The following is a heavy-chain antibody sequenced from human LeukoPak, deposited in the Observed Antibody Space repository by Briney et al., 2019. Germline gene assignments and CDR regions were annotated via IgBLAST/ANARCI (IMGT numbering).Heavy chain of an antibody. V-gene: IGHV3-7*01. CDR3: AAMYSSSWYVPYYYMDV. CDR1: GFTFSSYW. J-gene: IGHJ6*03. D-gene: IGHD6-13*01. CDR2: IKQDGSEK. Sequence: GGSLRLSCAASGFTFSSYWMSWVRQAPGKGLEWVANIKQDGSEKYYVDSVKGRFTISRDNAKNSLYLQMNSLRAEDTAVYYCAAMYSSSWYVPYYYMDVWGKGTTVTVSS.